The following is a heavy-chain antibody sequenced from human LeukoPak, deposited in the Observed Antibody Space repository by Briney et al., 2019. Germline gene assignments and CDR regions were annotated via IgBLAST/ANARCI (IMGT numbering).Heavy chain of an antibody. Sequence: GGSLRLSCSASGFTFSSYAMHWVRQAPGKGLEWVAVISYDGSNKYYADSVKGRFTISRDNSKNTLYLQMNSLRAEDTAVYYCARGRLWFGELLHNNWFDPWGQGTLVTVSS. CDR3: ARGRLWFGELLHNNWFDP. D-gene: IGHD3-10*01. CDR2: ISYDGSNK. V-gene: IGHV3-30*04. CDR1: GFTFSSYA. J-gene: IGHJ5*02.